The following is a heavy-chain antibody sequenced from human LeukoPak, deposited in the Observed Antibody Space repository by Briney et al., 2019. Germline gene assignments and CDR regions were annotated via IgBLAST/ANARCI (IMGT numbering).Heavy chain of an antibody. CDR1: GYNFTIYW. V-gene: IGHV5-51*01. D-gene: IGHD3-16*01. CDR2: IYPGDSDT. Sequence: GESLKISCKGSGYNFTIYWIGWVRQVPGKGLEWMGIIYPGDSDTRYSPSFQGQVTISADKSISTAYLQWSSLKASDTAMYYCAIFDFLFGEIDNWFDPWGQGTQVTVSS. J-gene: IGHJ5*02. CDR3: AIFDFLFGEIDNWFDP.